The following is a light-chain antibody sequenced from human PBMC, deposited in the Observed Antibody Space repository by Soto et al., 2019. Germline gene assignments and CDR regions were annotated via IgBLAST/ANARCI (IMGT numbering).Light chain of an antibody. J-gene: IGLJ2*01. CDR3: AAWDDSLNGVV. Sequence: VVTQPPSASGTPGQRVTISCSGSSSNIGSNTVNWYQQLPGTAPKLLIYSNNQRPSGVPDRFSGSKSGTSASLAISGLQSEAEADYYCAAWDDSLNGVVFGGGTQLTVL. CDR1: SSNIGSNT. V-gene: IGLV1-44*01. CDR2: SNN.